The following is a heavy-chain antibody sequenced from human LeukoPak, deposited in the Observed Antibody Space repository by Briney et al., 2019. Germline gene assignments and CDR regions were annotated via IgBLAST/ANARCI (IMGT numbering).Heavy chain of an antibody. CDR3: AKYGVDCSSTSCYPLYYMDV. Sequence: GGSLRLSCAASGFTFDSYAMTWVRHAPGKGLEWVSRISGGGGITNYADSVKGRFTISRDNSKYTLFLQMNSLRAEDTAVYYCAKYGVDCSSTSCYPLYYMDVWGKGTTVTVSS. V-gene: IGHV3-23*01. CDR2: ISGGGGIT. J-gene: IGHJ6*03. D-gene: IGHD2-2*01. CDR1: GFTFDSYA.